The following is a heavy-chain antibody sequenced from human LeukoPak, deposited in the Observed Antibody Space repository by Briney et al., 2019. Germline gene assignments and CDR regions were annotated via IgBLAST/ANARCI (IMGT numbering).Heavy chain of an antibody. J-gene: IGHJ4*02. Sequence: ASVKVSCKASGYTITFYYIHWVRQAPGQGLEWMGWINPNSGDTNYAQKFQGRVTMTRDTSINTAFMELSRLRSDDTAVYYCARDRHWNQGNFDYWGQGTLVTVSS. V-gene: IGHV1-2*02. D-gene: IGHD1-1*01. CDR2: INPNSGDT. CDR3: ARDRHWNQGNFDY. CDR1: GYTITFYY.